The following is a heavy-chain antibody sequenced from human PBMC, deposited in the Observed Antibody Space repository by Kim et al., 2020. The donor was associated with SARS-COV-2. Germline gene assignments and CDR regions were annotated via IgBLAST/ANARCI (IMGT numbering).Heavy chain of an antibody. V-gene: IGHV3-15*01. CDR3: TARY. CDR2: KSTTDGGTT. J-gene: IGHJ4*02. Sequence: KSTTDGGTTDYAAPVKGRFTISRDDSKNTLYLQMNSLKTEDTAVYYWTARYWGRGTLVTVSS.